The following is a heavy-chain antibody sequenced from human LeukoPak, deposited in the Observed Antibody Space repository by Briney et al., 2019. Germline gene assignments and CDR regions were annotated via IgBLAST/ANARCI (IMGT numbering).Heavy chain of an antibody. J-gene: IGHJ4*02. V-gene: IGHV4-59*01. Sequence: SETLSLTCTVSGGSFSTYYWSWIRQPPGNTLEWIGYIYYSGSTNYNPSFKSRVSISVDTSKNQFSLNLNSVTAADTAVYYCARTEYFFDHWGQGTLVTVSS. CDR1: GGSFSTYY. D-gene: IGHD3-10*01. CDR2: IYYSGST. CDR3: ARTEYFFDH.